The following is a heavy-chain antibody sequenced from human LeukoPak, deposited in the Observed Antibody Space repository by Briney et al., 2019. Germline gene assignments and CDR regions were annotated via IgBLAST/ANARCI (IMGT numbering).Heavy chain of an antibody. J-gene: IGHJ3*02. Sequence: SVKVSCKASGGTFSSYAISWVRQAPGQGLEWMGGIIPIFGTANYAQKFQGRVTITADESTSTAYMELSSLRSEDTAVYYCARDLGYCSSTSCQRDAFDIWGQGTMVTVSS. D-gene: IGHD2-2*01. CDR3: ARDLGYCSSTSCQRDAFDI. V-gene: IGHV1-69*13. CDR1: GGTFSSYA. CDR2: IIPIFGTA.